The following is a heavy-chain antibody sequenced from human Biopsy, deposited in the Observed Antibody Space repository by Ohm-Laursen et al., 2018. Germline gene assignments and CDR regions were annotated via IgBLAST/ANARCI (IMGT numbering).Heavy chain of an antibody. V-gene: IGHV3-11*04. J-gene: IGHJ6*02. CDR1: GFTVYNNY. Sequence: SLRLSCSASGFTVYNNYMTWVRRAPGKGLEWVSYISSSGSTIHYADSVKGRFTISRDNAKNSLYLQMNSLRAEDTAVYYCARESALKWYQSLSYFNGMDVWGQGTTVTVSS. CDR3: ARESALKWYQSLSYFNGMDV. CDR2: ISSSGSTI. D-gene: IGHD2-2*01.